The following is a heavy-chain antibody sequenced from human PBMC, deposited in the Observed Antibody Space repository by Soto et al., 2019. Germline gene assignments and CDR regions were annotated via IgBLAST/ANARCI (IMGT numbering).Heavy chain of an antibody. J-gene: IGHJ5*02. Sequence: EAQLVGSGGKVVQPGGSVSLSCVASGFPFNTSDMNWVRQAPGKGLEWISHISYNGRDIKYADSVKGRFTISRDIVNNSLHLHMTSLRVEDTGLYYCARHVESAYREYDSDWSAPWGQGTPVTVSS. D-gene: IGHD3-16*01. V-gene: IGHV3-48*03. CDR2: ISYNGRDI. CDR1: GFPFNTSD. CDR3: ARHVESAYREYDSDWSAP.